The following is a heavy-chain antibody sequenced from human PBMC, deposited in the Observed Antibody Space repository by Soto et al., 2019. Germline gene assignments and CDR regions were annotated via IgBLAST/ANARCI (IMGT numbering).Heavy chain of an antibody. V-gene: IGHV3-33*01. D-gene: IGHD3-10*01. CDR1: GFTFSSYG. CDR2: IWYDGSNK. J-gene: IGHJ4*02. Sequence: QVQLVESGGGVVQPGRSLRLSCAASGFTFSSYGMHWVRQAPGKGLEWVAVIWYDGSNKYYADSVKGRFTISRDNSKNPLYLQMNSLRAEDTAGYYCARDLGGSGSAFDYWGQGTLVTVSS. CDR3: ARDLGGSGSAFDY.